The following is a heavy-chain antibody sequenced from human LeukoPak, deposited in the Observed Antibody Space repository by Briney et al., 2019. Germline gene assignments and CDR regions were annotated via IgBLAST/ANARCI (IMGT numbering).Heavy chain of an antibody. CDR3: ARENGESVRGVIIRGMDV. V-gene: IGHV3-21*01. J-gene: IGHJ6*04. Sequence: GGSLRLSCAASGFTFSSYSMNWVRQAPGKGLEWVSSISSSSSYIYYADSVKGRFTISRDNAKNSLYLQMNSLRAEDTAVYYCARENGESVRGVIIRGMDVWGKGTTVTVSS. CDR1: GFTFSSYS. CDR2: ISSSSSYI. D-gene: IGHD3-10*01.